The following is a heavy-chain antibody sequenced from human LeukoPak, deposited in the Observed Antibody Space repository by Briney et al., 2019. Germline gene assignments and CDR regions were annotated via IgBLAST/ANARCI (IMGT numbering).Heavy chain of an antibody. CDR2: INAGNGNT. V-gene: IGHV1-3*01. CDR3: ARDQSFVASPYYYGMDV. J-gene: IGHJ6*02. D-gene: IGHD3-10*01. Sequence: ASVKVSCKASGYTFTSYAMHWVRQAPGQRLEWMGWINAGNGNTKYSQKFQGRVTITRDTSASTAYMELSSLRSEDTAVYYCARDQSFVASPYYYGMDVWGQGTTVTVSS. CDR1: GYTFTSYA.